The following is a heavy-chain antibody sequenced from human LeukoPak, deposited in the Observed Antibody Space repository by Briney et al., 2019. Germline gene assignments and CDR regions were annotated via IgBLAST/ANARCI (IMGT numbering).Heavy chain of an antibody. J-gene: IGHJ4*02. CDR2: IKQDGSEK. Sequence: GGSLRLSCAASGFRFSTYWMSWVRQAPGKGLEWVANIKQDGSEKYYVDSVKGRFTISRDNAKNSLYLQMNSLRAEDTAVYYCARDGRGYSSSWADYWGQGTLVTVSS. CDR3: ARDGRGYSSSWADY. CDR1: GFRFSTYW. V-gene: IGHV3-7*03. D-gene: IGHD6-13*01.